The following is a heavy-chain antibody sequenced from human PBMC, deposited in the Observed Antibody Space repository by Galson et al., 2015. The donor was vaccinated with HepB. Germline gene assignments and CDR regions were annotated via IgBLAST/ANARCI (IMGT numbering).Heavy chain of an antibody. Sequence: QSGAEMKKPGESLKISCKGSGYSFSNYWIAWVRQLPGKGLEWIGVIYPNDSDTRYSPSFQGQATISADKSISTAYLQWSSLKASDTAMYYCARLEGDYYASGSFSGRVWGQGTTVTVSS. J-gene: IGHJ6*02. CDR1: GYSFSNYW. V-gene: IGHV5-51*01. D-gene: IGHD3-10*01. CDR2: IYPNDSDT. CDR3: ARLEGDYYASGSFSGRV.